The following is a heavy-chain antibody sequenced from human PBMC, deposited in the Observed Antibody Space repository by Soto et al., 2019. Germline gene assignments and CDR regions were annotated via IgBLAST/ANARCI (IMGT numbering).Heavy chain of an antibody. Sequence: QVQLVESGGGVVQSGRSLRLSCAASGFTFSSYGMHWVRQAPGKGLEWVAVIWYDGSNKYYADSVKGRFTISRDNSKNTLYLQMNSLRAEDTAVYYCARAPYSSTGPALDYWGQGTLVTVSS. V-gene: IGHV3-33*01. CDR3: ARAPYSSTGPALDY. D-gene: IGHD6-13*01. J-gene: IGHJ4*02. CDR1: GFTFSSYG. CDR2: IWYDGSNK.